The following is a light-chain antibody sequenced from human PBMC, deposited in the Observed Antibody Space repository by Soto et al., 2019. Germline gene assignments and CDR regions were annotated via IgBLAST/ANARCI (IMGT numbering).Light chain of an antibody. V-gene: IGLV1-40*01. CDR3: QSYDSSLSGYV. J-gene: IGLJ1*01. CDR1: SSNIGAGYD. CDR2: GNS. Sequence: VLTQPPSVSGAPGQRVTISCTGSSSNIGAGYDVHWYQQLPGTAPKLLIYGNSNRPSGVPDRFSGSKSGTSASLAITGLQAEDEADYYCQSYDSSLSGYVFGTGTKGTVL.